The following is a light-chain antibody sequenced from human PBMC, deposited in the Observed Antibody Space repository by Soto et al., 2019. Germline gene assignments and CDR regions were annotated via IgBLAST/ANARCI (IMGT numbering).Light chain of an antibody. CDR1: QRISSN. Sequence: EIVMTQSPATLSVSPGERATLSCRASQRISSNLAWYQHITGQAPRLLIYAASTRATGIPARFSGSGSETEFTLTISSLQSEDFAVYYCQHYNNWPPYTFGQETRLEIK. CDR3: QHYNNWPPYT. V-gene: IGKV3-15*01. CDR2: AAS. J-gene: IGKJ2*01.